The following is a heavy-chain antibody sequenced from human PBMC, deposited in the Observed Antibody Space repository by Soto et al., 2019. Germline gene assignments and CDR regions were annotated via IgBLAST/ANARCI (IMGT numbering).Heavy chain of an antibody. CDR3: ARGGGSGYTELDP. V-gene: IGHV1-2*02. CDR2: INPNSGGT. Sequence: QVQLVQSGAEVKKPGASVKVSCKASGYTFTAYYMHWVRQAPGQGLEWMGWINPNSGGTYHAQNFQGRVTMTRDTSTTTAYMELARLRAADTAVYYCARGGGSGYTELDPWGHGTLVIVSS. J-gene: IGHJ5*02. CDR1: GYTFTAYY. D-gene: IGHD5-12*01.